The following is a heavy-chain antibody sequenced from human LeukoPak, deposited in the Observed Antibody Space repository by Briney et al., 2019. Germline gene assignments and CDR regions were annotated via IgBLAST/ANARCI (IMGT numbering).Heavy chain of an antibody. D-gene: IGHD1-26*01. CDR1: GFTFSRYW. Sequence: GGSLRLSCAASGFTFSRYWMSWIRQAPGKGLEWVSSISGSSTYVYYADSMRGRFTISRDDAKNSLYLQMNSLRAEDTAVYYCARGVSGRYYDFDYWGQGTLVTVSS. CDR3: ARGVSGRYYDFDY. CDR2: ISGSSTYV. V-gene: IGHV3-21*06. J-gene: IGHJ4*02.